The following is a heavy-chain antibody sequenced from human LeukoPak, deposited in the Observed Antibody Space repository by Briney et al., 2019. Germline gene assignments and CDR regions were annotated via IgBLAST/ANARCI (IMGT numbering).Heavy chain of an antibody. CDR1: GGSISTYY. Sequence: SETLSLTCTVSGGSISTYYWSWIRQPPGKGLEWIGYIYDSGSTNYNPSLKSRVTISEDTSKRQFSLKLRSVTAADTAVYYCARVVGRYCSSTSCYIDYLGQGTLVTVSS. V-gene: IGHV4-59*01. J-gene: IGHJ4*02. CDR3: ARVVGRYCSSTSCYIDY. D-gene: IGHD2-2*02. CDR2: IYDSGST.